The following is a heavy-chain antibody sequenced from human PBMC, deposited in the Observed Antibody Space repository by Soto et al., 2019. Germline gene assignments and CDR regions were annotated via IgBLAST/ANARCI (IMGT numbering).Heavy chain of an antibody. Sequence: EVQLVESGGGLVQPGGSLRLSCAASGFTFGPYWMHWVRQAPGSGLVWVSHINRGGSTIIYADSVKGRFTISRDNAKNTLYLQMNSLRIEDTAVYYCASDRGYPDSFHIWCQGTMVTVST. D-gene: IGHD3-10*01. J-gene: IGHJ3*02. CDR2: INRGGSTI. CDR3: ASDRGYPDSFHI. CDR1: GFTFGPYW. V-gene: IGHV3-74*01.